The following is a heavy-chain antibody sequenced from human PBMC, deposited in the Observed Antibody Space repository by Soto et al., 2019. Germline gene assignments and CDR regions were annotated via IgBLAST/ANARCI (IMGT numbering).Heavy chain of an antibody. CDR1: GYSFTAYW. V-gene: IGHV5-10-1*01. CDR2: IDPSDSYV. J-gene: IGHJ4*02. CDR3: TRRASSSFYHFDF. Sequence: GESLKISCQASGYSFTAYWITWVRQMPGKGLEWMAAIDPSDSYVDYSPSFRGHVTFSVDRSITTVYLQWNSLKASDSAMYFCTRRASSSFYHFDFWGQGALVTVSS. D-gene: IGHD2-2*01.